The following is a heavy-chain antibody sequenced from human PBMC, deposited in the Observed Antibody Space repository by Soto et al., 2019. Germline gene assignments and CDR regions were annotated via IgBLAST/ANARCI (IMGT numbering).Heavy chain of an antibody. CDR1: GITFSSYS. J-gene: IGHJ4*02. CDR3: AKSVYNWNDGFFDY. CDR2: ISSSGTII. D-gene: IGHD1-1*01. V-gene: IGHV3-48*02. Sequence: GGSLRLSCAASGITFSSYSMNWVRQAPGKGLEWISYISSSGTIIYYADSVKGRFTISRDNAKSSLYLQMNSLRDEDTAVYYCAKSVYNWNDGFFDYWGQGTLVTVSS.